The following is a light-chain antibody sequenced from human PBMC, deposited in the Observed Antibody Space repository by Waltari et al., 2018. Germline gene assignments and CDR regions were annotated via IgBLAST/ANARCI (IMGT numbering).Light chain of an antibody. V-gene: IGKV3-20*01. Sequence: IVLTQSPGTLSLSPGETATLSCRASQSVGRTLAWYQKRPGQAPRLLIYGASTRATAIPDRFSGSGSVTDFSLTISRLEPEDFAVYYCQHYVRLPVTFGQGTTVEIK. CDR3: QHYVRLPVT. CDR1: QSVGRT. J-gene: IGKJ1*01. CDR2: GAS.